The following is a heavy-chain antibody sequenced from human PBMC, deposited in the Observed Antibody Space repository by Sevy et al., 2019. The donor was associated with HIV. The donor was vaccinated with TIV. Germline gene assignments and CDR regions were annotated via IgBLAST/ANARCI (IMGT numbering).Heavy chain of an antibody. Sequence: GGSLRLSCTSSGFTFGDYAMSWFRQAPGKGLEWVAFIRRNSHEPYGGTTEYAPAVKGRFTISRDDSKRIAYLQMNSLKTEDTAVYYCTRALATADTPEYYFDYWGQGILVTVSS. CDR1: GFTFGDYA. D-gene: IGHD5-12*01. J-gene: IGHJ4*02. CDR3: TRALATADTPEYYFDY. CDR2: IRRNSHEPYGGTT. V-gene: IGHV3-49*03.